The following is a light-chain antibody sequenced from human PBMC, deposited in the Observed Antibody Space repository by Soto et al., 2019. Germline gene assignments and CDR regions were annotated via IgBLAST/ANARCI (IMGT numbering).Light chain of an antibody. V-gene: IGLV2-14*01. Sequence: QSVLTQPASVSGSPGQSVTISCTGPRSDIGDSNFISWYQQSPGKAPRLLIYEVNNRPSGVSRRFSGSKAGNTASLTISGPPRGGEADYFCASFRSGTILVFGSGTKLTVL. CDR2: EVN. J-gene: IGLJ6*01. CDR1: RSDIGDSNF. CDR3: ASFRSGTILV.